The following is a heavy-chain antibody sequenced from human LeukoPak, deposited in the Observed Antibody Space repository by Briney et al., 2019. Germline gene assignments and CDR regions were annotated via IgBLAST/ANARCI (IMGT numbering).Heavy chain of an antibody. D-gene: IGHD4-23*01. J-gene: IGHJ4*02. CDR1: GYTFTGYY. Sequence: ASVKVSCKASGYTFTGYYMHWVRQAPGQGLEWMGWINPNSGGTNYAQKFQGRVTMTRDTSISTAYMELSRLRSDDTAVYYCARPKSRGGNFYFDYWGRGTLVTVSS. CDR3: ARPKSRGGNFYFDY. CDR2: INPNSGGT. V-gene: IGHV1-2*02.